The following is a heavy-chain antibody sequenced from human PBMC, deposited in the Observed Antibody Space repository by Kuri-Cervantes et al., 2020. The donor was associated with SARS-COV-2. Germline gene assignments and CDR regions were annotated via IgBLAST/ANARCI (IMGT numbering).Heavy chain of an antibody. CDR1: GYTFTGYY. J-gene: IGHJ6*02. CDR2: INPNSGGT. Sequence: ASVKVSCKASGYTFTGYYMYWVRQAPGQGLEWMGWINPNSGGTNYAQKFQGWVTMTRDTSISTAYMELSRLRSEDTAVYYCARRLRDYYYGMDVWGQGTTVTVSS. D-gene: IGHD3-22*01. CDR3: ARRLRDYYYGMDV. V-gene: IGHV1-2*04.